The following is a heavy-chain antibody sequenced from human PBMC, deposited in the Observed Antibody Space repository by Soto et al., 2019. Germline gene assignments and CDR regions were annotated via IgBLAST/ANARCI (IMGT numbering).Heavy chain of an antibody. CDR3: ARVLLRSMYDSSGFDAFDI. D-gene: IGHD3-22*01. J-gene: IGHJ3*02. CDR1: GYTFTSYY. V-gene: IGHV1-46*01. CDR2: INPSGGST. Sequence: ASVKVSCKASGYTFTSYYMHWVRQAPGQGLEWMGIINPSGGSTSYAQKFQGRVTMTRDTSTSTVYMELSSLRSEDTAVYYCARVLLRSMYDSSGFDAFDICGQGTMVTVSS.